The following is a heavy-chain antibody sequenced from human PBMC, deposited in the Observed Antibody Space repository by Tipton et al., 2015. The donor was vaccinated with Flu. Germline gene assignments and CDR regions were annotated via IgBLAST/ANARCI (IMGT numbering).Heavy chain of an antibody. J-gene: IGHJ4*02. Sequence: TLSLTCTVSGGSISSSSYYWGWIRQPPGKGLEWIGSIYYSGSTYYNPSLKSRVTISVDTSKNQFSLKLSSVTAADTAVYYCARVLHNYFDYWGQGTLVTVSS. CDR3: ARVLHNYFDY. CDR1: GGSISSSSYY. V-gene: IGHV4-39*07. CDR2: IYYSGST.